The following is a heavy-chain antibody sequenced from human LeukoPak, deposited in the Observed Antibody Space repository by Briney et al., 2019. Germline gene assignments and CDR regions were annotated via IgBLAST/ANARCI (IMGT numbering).Heavy chain of an antibody. V-gene: IGHV4-38-2*01. CDR3: ARNRDTANDAFDI. Sequence: SETLSLTCAVSGYSISSGYYWGWIRQPPGKGLEWIGGIYHSGSTYYNPSLKSRVTISVDTSKNQFSLELSSVTAADTAVYYCARNRDTANDAFDIWGQGTMVTVSS. D-gene: IGHD5-18*01. CDR1: GYSISSGYY. CDR2: IYHSGST. J-gene: IGHJ3*02.